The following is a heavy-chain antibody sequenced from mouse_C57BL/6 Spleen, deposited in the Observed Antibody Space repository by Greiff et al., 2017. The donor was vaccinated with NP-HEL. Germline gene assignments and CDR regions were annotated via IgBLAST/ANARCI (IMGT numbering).Heavy chain of an antibody. J-gene: IGHJ1*03. D-gene: IGHD2-4*01. CDR2: INPNNGGT. CDR1: GYTFTDYY. CDR3: ARWDYDAWYFDV. V-gene: IGHV1-26*01. Sequence: EVKLQQSGPELVKPGASVKISCKASGYTFTDYYMNWVKQSHGKSLEWIGDINPNNGGTSYNQKFKGKATLTVDKSSSTAYMELRSLTSEDSAVYYCARWDYDAWYFDVWGTGTTVTVSS.